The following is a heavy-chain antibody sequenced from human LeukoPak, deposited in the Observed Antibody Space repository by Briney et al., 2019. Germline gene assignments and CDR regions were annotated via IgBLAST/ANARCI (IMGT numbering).Heavy chain of an antibody. Sequence: SETLSLTCTVSGGXISSYYCSWIRQPPGKGREWIGYISYSGSTNYNPSLKSRVSISVDTSKNQFSLKLSSVTAADTAVYFCARALTGTTGYFDCWGQGTLVTVSS. CDR1: GGXISSYY. D-gene: IGHD1-20*01. V-gene: IGHV4-59*01. CDR3: ARALTGTTGYFDC. CDR2: ISYSGST. J-gene: IGHJ4*02.